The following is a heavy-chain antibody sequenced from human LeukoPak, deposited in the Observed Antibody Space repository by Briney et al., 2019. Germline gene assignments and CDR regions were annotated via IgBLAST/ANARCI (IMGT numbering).Heavy chain of an antibody. Sequence: PGGSLRLSCTASGFTFSGHWIHWVRQAPGMGLVWVSRINERGTDSMYAESVKGRLTISRDNAKNTVYLQMNSLRAEDTAVYYCVRDETLWTLDWWGQGTLVSVSS. J-gene: IGHJ4*02. CDR2: INERGTDS. CDR1: GFTFSGHW. D-gene: IGHD1-1*01. CDR3: VRDETLWTLDW. V-gene: IGHV3-74*03.